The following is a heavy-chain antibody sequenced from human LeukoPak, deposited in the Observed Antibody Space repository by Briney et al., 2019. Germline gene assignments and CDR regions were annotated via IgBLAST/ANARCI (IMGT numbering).Heavy chain of an antibody. D-gene: IGHD1-1*01. J-gene: IGHJ4*02. CDR3: TRVGSSGSVDY. CDR2: ISSRSSDT. Sequence: GGSLRLSCAASGFTFSDYYMSWIRQAPGKGLEWVSYISSRSSDTNYADSVKGQFTISRDNAKNSLYLQMNSLRAEDTAVYYCTRVGSSGSVDYWGQGTLVTVSS. CDR1: GFTFSDYY. V-gene: IGHV3-11*06.